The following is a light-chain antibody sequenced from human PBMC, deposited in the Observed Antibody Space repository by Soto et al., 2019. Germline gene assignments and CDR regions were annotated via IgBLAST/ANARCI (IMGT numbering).Light chain of an antibody. J-gene: IGKJ2*01. V-gene: IGKV3-15*01. CDR3: QQYDNWPRT. Sequence: EIVMTQSPATLSVSPGERATLSCRASQSISSSLAWYQQNPGQAPRLLIYGASTRDTGSPARFSGSGSGTEFTLTIRSLQSEDFAVYYCQQYDNWPRTFCQGTKVDLK. CDR2: GAS. CDR1: QSISSS.